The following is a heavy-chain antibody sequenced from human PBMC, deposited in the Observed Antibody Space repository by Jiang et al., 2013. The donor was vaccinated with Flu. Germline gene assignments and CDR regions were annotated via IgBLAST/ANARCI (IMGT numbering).Heavy chain of an antibody. J-gene: IGHJ4*02. CDR1: GGSISSYY. Sequence: ETLSLTCTASGGSISSYYWSWIRQPPGKGLEWIGYIYYSGSTNYNPSLKSRVTISVDTSKNQFSLKLSSVTAADTAVYYCARGADSGYYGYWGQGTLVTVSS. D-gene: IGHD3-3*01. CDR2: IYYSGST. V-gene: IGHV4-59*01. CDR3: ARGADSGYYGY.